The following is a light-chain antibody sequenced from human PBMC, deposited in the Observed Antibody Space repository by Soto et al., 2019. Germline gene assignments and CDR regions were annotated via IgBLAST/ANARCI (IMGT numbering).Light chain of an antibody. V-gene: IGKV1-39*01. Sequence: DIQMTQSPSSLSASVGDRVTITCRASQTISMYLSWYQQTPGNDPNLLIYDSSTLKSGVPSGFSGSGSGTEFILPIYCPQPEDSANYYCHHTHTTTLAFGAGTKVEIK. CDR2: DSS. CDR3: HHTHTTTLA. J-gene: IGKJ4*01. CDR1: QTISMY.